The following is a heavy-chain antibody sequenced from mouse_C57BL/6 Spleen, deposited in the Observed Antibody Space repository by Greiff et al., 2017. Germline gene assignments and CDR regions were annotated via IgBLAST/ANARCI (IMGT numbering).Heavy chain of an antibody. V-gene: IGHV1-50*01. D-gene: IGHD1-1*01. CDR3: ARGTTVVEGRFDV. CDR1: GYTFTSYW. Sequence: QVQLQQPGAELVKPGASVKLSCKASGYTFTSYWMQWVKQRPGQGLEWIGEIDPSDSYTNYNQKFKGKATLTVDTSSSTAYMQLSSLTSEDSAVYYCARGTTVVEGRFDVWGTATTVTVSS. CDR2: IDPSDSYT. J-gene: IGHJ1*03.